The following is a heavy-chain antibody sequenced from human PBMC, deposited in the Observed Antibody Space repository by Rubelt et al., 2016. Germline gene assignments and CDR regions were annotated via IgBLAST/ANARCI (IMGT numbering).Heavy chain of an antibody. CDR2: IYPGDSDT. J-gene: IGHJ4*02. V-gene: IGHV5-51*01. Sequence: EVQLVQSGAEVKKPGESLKISCKGSGYSFTTYWLGWVRQMPGKGLACMGSIYPGDSDTTYSPSSQGQVTSTADKSISTAYLQWSSLKAADTAMYYCARPHDGYNFGYFDYWGQGTLVTVSS. CDR3: ARPHDGYNFGYFDY. D-gene: IGHD5-24*01. CDR1: GYSFTTYW.